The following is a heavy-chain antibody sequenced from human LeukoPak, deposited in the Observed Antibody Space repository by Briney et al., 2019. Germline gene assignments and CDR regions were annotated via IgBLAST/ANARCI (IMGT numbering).Heavy chain of an antibody. Sequence: SVKVSCKASGGTFSSYTISWVRQAPGHALEWMGRIIPILGIANYAQQLQGRVTITADKSTSTAYMELSSLRSEDTAVYYCARDIAAAGTGRAFDIWGQGTMVTVSS. CDR1: GGTFSSYT. V-gene: IGHV1-69*04. CDR3: ARDIAAAGTGRAFDI. J-gene: IGHJ3*02. CDR2: IIPILGIA. D-gene: IGHD6-13*01.